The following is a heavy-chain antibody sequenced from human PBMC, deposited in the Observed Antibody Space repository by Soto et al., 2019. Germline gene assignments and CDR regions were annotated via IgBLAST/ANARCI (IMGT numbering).Heavy chain of an antibody. J-gene: IGHJ6*03. D-gene: IGHD1-7*01. V-gene: IGHV6-1*01. CDR2: TYYRSRWYN. CDR3: AGTTSLQWYYMDV. CDR1: GDSASSNSAA. Sequence: SQTLSLTCAISGDSASSNSAAWNWIRQSPSRGLEWLGRTYYRSRWYNDYAVSVKSRITVNLDTSKNQFSLHLNSVTPEDTAVYYCAGTTSLQWYYMDVWDKGTTVTVSS.